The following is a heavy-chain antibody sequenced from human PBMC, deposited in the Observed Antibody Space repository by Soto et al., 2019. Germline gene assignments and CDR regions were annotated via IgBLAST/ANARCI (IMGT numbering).Heavy chain of an antibody. Sequence: SVKVSCKASGGTFSSYAISWVRQAPGQGLEWMGGIIPIFGTANYAQKFQGRVTITADESTSTAYMELSSLRSEDTAVYYCARGHRPPPNIVVVPAAGAFDIWGEGTMVTVAS. CDR1: GGTFSSYA. CDR2: IIPIFGTA. D-gene: IGHD2-2*01. CDR3: ARGHRPPPNIVVVPAAGAFDI. V-gene: IGHV1-69*13. J-gene: IGHJ3*02.